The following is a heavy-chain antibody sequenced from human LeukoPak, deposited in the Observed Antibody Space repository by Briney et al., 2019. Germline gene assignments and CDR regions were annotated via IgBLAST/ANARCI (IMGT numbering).Heavy chain of an antibody. CDR3: ARGDFCSKSNCYLRPMDV. V-gene: IGHV4-59*01. D-gene: IGHD3-3*01. Sequence: SETLSLTCTVSGGSISDYYWNWIRQPPGKGLEWIGYIYYSGSTTYNPSLKSRVTMSVDTAKNQFSLIVRSVTAADTAVYYCARGDFCSKSNCYLRPMDVWGKGTTGSVSS. CDR1: GGSISDYY. J-gene: IGHJ6*03. CDR2: IYYSGST.